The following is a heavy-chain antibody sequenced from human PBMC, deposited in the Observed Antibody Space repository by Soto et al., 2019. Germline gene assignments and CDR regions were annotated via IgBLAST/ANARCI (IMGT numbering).Heavy chain of an antibody. CDR2: ISGNAYNT. Sequence: EMQLLESGGGLVQPGGSLRLSCAASGFTFSSVAMSWVRKAPGKGLEWVSSISGNAYNTYYAGSVTGRFTISRDSSKNTLYLQMNGLRAQHSAIYYGAKGRWGRRRPWNARFDPSGEGTLVTVSS. CDR1: GFTFSSVA. V-gene: IGHV3-23*01. D-gene: IGHD1-1*01. CDR3: AKGRWGRRRPWNARFDP. J-gene: IGHJ5*02.